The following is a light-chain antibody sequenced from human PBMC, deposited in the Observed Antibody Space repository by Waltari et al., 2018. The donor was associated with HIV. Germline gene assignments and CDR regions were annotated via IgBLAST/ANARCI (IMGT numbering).Light chain of an antibody. CDR1: QSVLYSSNNKNY. Sequence: VMTQSPDSLAVSLGERANINCKSSQSVLYSSNNKNYLAWYQQKPGQPPKLLVYWASTRESGVPGRFSGSGSGTDFTLTISSLQAEDVAVYYCQQYYSSPLTFGGGTKVEIK. CDR3: QQYYSSPLT. CDR2: WAS. V-gene: IGKV4-1*01. J-gene: IGKJ4*01.